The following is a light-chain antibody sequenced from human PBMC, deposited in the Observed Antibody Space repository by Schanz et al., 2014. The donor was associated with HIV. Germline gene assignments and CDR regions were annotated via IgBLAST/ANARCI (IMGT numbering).Light chain of an antibody. CDR3: SSYAGSNNLGV. CDR1: SSDIGTYNL. J-gene: IGLJ3*02. V-gene: IGLV2-14*02. CDR2: EAS. Sequence: QSALTQPASVSGSPGQSITISCTGTSSDIGTYNLVSWYQQHPGKAPKLMIFEASKRPSGVPDRFSGSKSGNTASLTISGLQAEDEADYYCSSYAGSNNLGVFGGGTKVTVL.